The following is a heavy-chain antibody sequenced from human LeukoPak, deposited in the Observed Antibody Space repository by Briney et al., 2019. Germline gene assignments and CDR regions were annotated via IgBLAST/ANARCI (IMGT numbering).Heavy chain of an antibody. Sequence: PSETLSLTCTVSGGSTSSSSYYWDWIRQPPGKGLEWIGSVSYSGSTYYNPSLKGRVSISVDTSKNQFSLNLSSVTAADTAVYSCARRRGGEDYFDSWGQGTLVTVSS. J-gene: IGHJ4*02. CDR2: VSYSGST. CDR3: ARRRGGEDYFDS. V-gene: IGHV4-39*01. CDR1: GGSTSSSSYY. D-gene: IGHD2-21*01.